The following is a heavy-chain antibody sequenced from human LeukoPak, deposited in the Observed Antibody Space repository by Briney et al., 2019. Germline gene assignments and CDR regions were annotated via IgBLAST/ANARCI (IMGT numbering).Heavy chain of an antibody. CDR1: GFTFSDYY. CDR3: ARVYWYGDYSLKV. J-gene: IGHJ6*02. CDR2: ISSSGSTI. Sequence: GGSLRLSCAASGFTFSDYYMSWIRQAPGKGLEWVSYISSSGSTIYYADSVKGRFTISRDNAKNSLYLQMNSLRAEDTAVYYCARVYWYGDYSLKVWGQGTTVTVSS. D-gene: IGHD4-17*01. V-gene: IGHV3-11*01.